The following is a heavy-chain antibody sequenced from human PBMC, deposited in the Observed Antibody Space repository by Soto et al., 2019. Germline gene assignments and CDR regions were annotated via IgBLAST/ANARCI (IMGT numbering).Heavy chain of an antibody. CDR1: GYTFTDYY. J-gene: IGHJ3*02. CDR2: INPNSGDT. CDR3: ARGPSHGAFDI. V-gene: IGHV1-2*04. Sequence: QVPLAQSGAEVKNPGASVKVSCKASGYTFTDYYIHWLRQAPAQGLEWMGWINPNSGDTKYAQKFQGWATMTRDTSINTTYMELSRLTSDDTALYYCARGPSHGAFDIWGQGTIITVSS.